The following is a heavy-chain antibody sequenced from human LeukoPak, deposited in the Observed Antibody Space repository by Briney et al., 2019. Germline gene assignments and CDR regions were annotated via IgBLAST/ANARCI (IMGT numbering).Heavy chain of an antibody. CDR3: ARDGDLDAFDI. V-gene: IGHV3-74*01. CDR1: GFTFSSYW. Sequence: PGGSLRLSCAASGFTFSSYWMHWVRQAPGKGLVWVSRINSDGSSTSYADSVKGRFTISRDNAKNTLYLQMNSPRAEDTAVYYCARDGDLDAFDIWGQGTMVTVSS. J-gene: IGHJ3*02. D-gene: IGHD7-27*01. CDR2: INSDGSST.